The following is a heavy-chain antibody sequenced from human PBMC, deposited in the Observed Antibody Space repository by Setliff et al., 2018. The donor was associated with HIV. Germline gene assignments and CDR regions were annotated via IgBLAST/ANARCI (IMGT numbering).Heavy chain of an antibody. V-gene: IGHV1-8*02. CDR2: MNPNSGNT. CDR1: GYTFTSYD. CDR3: ARGRYYYDSSGYRAFDE. J-gene: IGHJ4*01. D-gene: IGHD3-22*01. Sequence: ASVKVSCKASGYTFTSYDINWVRQATGQGLEWMGWMNPNSGNTGYAQKFQGRVTMTRNTSISTAYMELSRLRSEDTAVYYCARGRYYYDSSGYRAFDEWGHGTLVTVSS.